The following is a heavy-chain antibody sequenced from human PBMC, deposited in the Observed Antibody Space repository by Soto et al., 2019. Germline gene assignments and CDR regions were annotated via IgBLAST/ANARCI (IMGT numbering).Heavy chain of an antibody. Sequence: TGGSLRLSCAASGFTFSSYWMSWVRQAPGKGLEWVANIKQDGSEKYYVDSVKGRFTISRDNAKNSLYLQMNSLRAEDTAVYYCARERRGYSYGPHFDYWGQGTLVTVSS. CDR3: ARERRGYSYGPHFDY. D-gene: IGHD5-18*01. J-gene: IGHJ4*02. CDR1: GFTFSSYW. V-gene: IGHV3-7*01. CDR2: IKQDGSEK.